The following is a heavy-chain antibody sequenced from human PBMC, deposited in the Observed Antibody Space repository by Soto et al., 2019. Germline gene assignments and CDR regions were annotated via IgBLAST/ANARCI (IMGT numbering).Heavy chain of an antibody. CDR3: ARRGCSSTSCYYYYGMDV. Sequence: SETLSLTCVVSGGSITSYHWSWIRQFPGKGLEWIAYTAYTGNTNYNPSLKSRVTISMDTSKNQLSLKLTSMTAADTAVYYCARRGCSSTSCYYYYGMDVWGQGTTVTVSS. D-gene: IGHD2-2*01. CDR1: GGSITSYH. J-gene: IGHJ6*02. CDR2: TAYTGNT. V-gene: IGHV4-59*01.